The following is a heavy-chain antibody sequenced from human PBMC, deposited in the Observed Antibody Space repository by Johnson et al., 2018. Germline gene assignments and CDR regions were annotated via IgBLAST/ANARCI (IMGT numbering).Heavy chain of an antibody. Sequence: VQLQESGGGLVQPGGSLRVSCAASGFTFSNYWMHWVRQAPGEGLVWVSRINSDGSNTKYVDSVKGRFTIPRDNPKNTLYLQMNSLRVEDTGVYYCARRYSIGLNGFDIWGQGTTVTVSS. D-gene: IGHD4-11*01. CDR2: INSDGSNT. CDR3: ARRYSIGLNGFDI. J-gene: IGHJ3*02. V-gene: IGHV3-74*03. CDR1: GFTFSNYW.